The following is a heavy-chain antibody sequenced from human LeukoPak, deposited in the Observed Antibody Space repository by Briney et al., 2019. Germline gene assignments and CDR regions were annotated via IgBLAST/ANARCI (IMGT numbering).Heavy chain of an antibody. CDR3: ARVDTVMAYYFDL. D-gene: IGHD5-18*01. CDR1: GFTVSTNC. J-gene: IGHJ4*02. CDR2: IYSGGTT. Sequence: GGSLRLSCAASGFTVSTNCMTWVRQAPGKGLEWVSTIYSGGTTYYTDSVMGRFTISRHNSRNTLYLQMNSLRAEDTAVYYCARVDTVMAYYFDLWGQGTLVTVSS. V-gene: IGHV3-53*04.